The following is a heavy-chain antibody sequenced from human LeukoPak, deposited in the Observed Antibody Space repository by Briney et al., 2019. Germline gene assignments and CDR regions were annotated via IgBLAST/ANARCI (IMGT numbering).Heavy chain of an antibody. CDR2: IIPIFGTA. D-gene: IGHD6-13*01. V-gene: IGHV1-69*05. CDR3: TRYSSQYYFDY. J-gene: IGHJ4*02. Sequence: GSSVKVSCKASGGTFSSYAISWVRQAPGQELEWMGRIIPIFGTANYAQKFQGRVTITTDESTSTAYMELSSLRSEDTAVYYCTRYSSQYYFDYWGQGTLVTVSS. CDR1: GGTFSSYA.